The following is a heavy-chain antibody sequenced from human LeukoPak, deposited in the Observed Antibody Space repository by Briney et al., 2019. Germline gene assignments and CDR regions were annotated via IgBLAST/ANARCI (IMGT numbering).Heavy chain of an antibody. D-gene: IGHD2-21*01. J-gene: IGHJ4*02. CDR1: VCTFSSYA. V-gene: IGHV1-69*13. Sequence: SEKLSCTASVCTFSSYAISCGRQAPGQPLEWMGGIIPIFGTASYAQKFQSRVTITADESTSTAYMELSRLRSEDTAVYYCASRVVITSALDDWGPRTLVSASS. CDR3: ASRVVITSALDD. CDR2: IIPIFGTA.